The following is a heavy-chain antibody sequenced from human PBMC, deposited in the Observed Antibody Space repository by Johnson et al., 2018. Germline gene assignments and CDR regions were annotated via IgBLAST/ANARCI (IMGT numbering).Heavy chain of an antibody. CDR3: ARVGLARGAFDI. V-gene: IGHV1-46*01. J-gene: IGHJ3*02. CDR1: GYTFTSYY. D-gene: IGHD3-10*01. CDR2: INPSGGST. Sequence: QVQLQESGAEVKKPGASVKVSCKASGYTFTSYYMHWVRQAPGQGLEWMGIINPSGGSTSYAQKFQGRVTMTRDTSTSSVYMVPGSLRSEDTAVYYCARVGLARGAFDIWGQGTMVTVSS.